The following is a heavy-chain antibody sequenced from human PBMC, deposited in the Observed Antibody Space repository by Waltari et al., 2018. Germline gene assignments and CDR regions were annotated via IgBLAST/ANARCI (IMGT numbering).Heavy chain of an antibody. CDR3: GSGSCSETDCHERSGVDV. J-gene: IGHJ6*02. CDR1: SGSISTTKPY. CDR2: MIYNRGP. Sequence: QLQLQESGPGLVKPSETLSLTCTVSSGSISTTKPYWMWTRQPPGKGLEWVGLMIYNRGPYYNPSLRSRLTVSLDTSKTQFSLKLTSVTATDTVVYYCGSGSCSETDCHERSGVDVWGQGTTVTVSS. V-gene: IGHV4-39*01. D-gene: IGHD2-15*01.